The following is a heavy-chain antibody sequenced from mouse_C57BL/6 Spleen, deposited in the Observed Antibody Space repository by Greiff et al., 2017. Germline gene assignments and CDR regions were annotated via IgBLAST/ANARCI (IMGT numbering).Heavy chain of an antibody. CDR3: ARTHDWYFDV. CDR2: IYPGSGNT. Sequence: VQLQQSGAELVRPGASVKLSCKASGYTFTDYYINWVKQRPGQGLEWIARIYPGSGNTYYNEKFKGKATLTAEKSSSTAYMQLSSLTSEDSAVYFCARTHDWYFDVWGTGTTVTVSS. V-gene: IGHV1-76*01. J-gene: IGHJ1*03. CDR1: GYTFTDYY.